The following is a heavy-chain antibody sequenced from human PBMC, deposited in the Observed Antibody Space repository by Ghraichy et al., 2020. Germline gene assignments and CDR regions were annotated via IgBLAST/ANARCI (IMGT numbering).Heavy chain of an antibody. D-gene: IGHD3-9*01. CDR3: ARALARVPGGYFGYYYYYGMDV. V-gene: IGHV4-34*01. CDR1: GGSFSGYY. CDR2: INHSGST. Sequence: SETLSLTCAVYGGSFSGYYWSWIRQPPGKGLEWIGEINHSGSTNYNPSLKSRVTISVDTSKNQFSLKLSSVTAADTAVYYCARALARVPGGYFGYYYYYGMDVWGQGTTVTVSS. J-gene: IGHJ6*02.